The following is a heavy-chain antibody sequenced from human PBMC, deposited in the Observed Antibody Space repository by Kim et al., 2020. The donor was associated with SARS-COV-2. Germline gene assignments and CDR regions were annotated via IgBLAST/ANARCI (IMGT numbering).Heavy chain of an antibody. J-gene: IGHJ6*03. Sequence: GGSLRLSCAASGFTFSSYAMSWVRQAPGKGLEWVSAISGSGGSTYYADSVKGRFTISRDNSKNTLYLQMNSLRAEDTAVYYCAKLYCSSTSCYYYYYYYMDVWGKGTTVTVSS. V-gene: IGHV3-23*01. CDR3: AKLYCSSTSCYYYYYYYMDV. CDR1: GFTFSSYA. D-gene: IGHD2-2*01. CDR2: ISGSGGST.